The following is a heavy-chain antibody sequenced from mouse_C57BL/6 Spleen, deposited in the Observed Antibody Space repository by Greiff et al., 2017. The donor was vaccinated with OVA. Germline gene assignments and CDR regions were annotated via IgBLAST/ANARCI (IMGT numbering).Heavy chain of an antibody. J-gene: IGHJ4*01. V-gene: IGHV5-17*01. Sequence: DVQLQESGGGLVKPGGSLKLSCAASGFTFSDYGMHWVRQAPEKGLEWVAYISSGSSTIYYADTVKGRFTISRDNAKNTLFLQMTCLRSEDTAMYYCARPSNYYGMDYWGQGTSVTVSS. CDR1: GFTFSDYG. CDR3: ARPSNYYGMDY. D-gene: IGHD2-5*01. CDR2: ISSGSSTI.